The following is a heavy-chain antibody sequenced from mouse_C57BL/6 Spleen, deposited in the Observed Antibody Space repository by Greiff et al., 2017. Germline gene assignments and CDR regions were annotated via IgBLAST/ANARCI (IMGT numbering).Heavy chain of an antibody. Sequence: QVQLKESGPELVKPGASVKISCKASGYAFSSSWMNWVKQRPGKGLEWIGRIYPGDGDTNYNGKFKGKATLTADKSSSTAYMQLSSLTSEDSAVYFCARLLQGAMDYWGQGTSVTVSS. D-gene: IGHD6-1*01. J-gene: IGHJ4*01. CDR3: ARLLQGAMDY. V-gene: IGHV1-82*01. CDR2: IYPGDGDT. CDR1: GYAFSSSW.